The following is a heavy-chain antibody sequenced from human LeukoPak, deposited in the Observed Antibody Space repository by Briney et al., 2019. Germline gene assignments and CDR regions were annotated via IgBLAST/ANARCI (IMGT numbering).Heavy chain of an antibody. CDR1: GFTFSSYA. J-gene: IGHJ4*02. Sequence: GGSLRLSCAASGFTFSSYAMNWVRQAPGEGLEWVSSISSSGVSTYYADSVKGRFTISRDNSENTLFLQMNSLRAEDTAVYYCAKDYTKRWLGGFDYWGQGTLVTVSS. CDR3: AKDYTKRWLGGFDY. D-gene: IGHD5-24*01. CDR2: ISSSGVST. V-gene: IGHV3-23*01.